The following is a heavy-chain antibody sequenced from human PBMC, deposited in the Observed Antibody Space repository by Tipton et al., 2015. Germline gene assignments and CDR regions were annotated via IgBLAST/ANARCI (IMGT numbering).Heavy chain of an antibody. CDR3: ARGDVAAAGTFDF. CDR2: IYSSGSS. D-gene: IGHD2-15*01. V-gene: IGHV4-4*07. Sequence: TLSLTCTVSGDSFRDYYWAWIRQPAGKGLEWIGHIYSSGSSKYNPSLKSRATMSIDTSKNQFSLELKSVTAADTAMYYCARGDVAAAGTFDFWGQGTLVTVSS. J-gene: IGHJ4*02. CDR1: GDSFRDYY.